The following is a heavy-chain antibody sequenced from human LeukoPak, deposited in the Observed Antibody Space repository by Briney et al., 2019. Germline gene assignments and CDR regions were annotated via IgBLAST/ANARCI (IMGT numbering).Heavy chain of an antibody. CDR3: ARAPNFTIFGVVIPDYYYGMDV. J-gene: IGHJ6*02. Sequence: SETLSLTCTVSGGSISSGGYYWSWLRQHPGKGLEWIGYIYYSGSTYYNPSLKSRVTISVDTSKNQFSLKLSSVTAADTAVYYCARAPNFTIFGVVIPDYYYGMDVWGQGTTVTVSS. V-gene: IGHV4-31*03. CDR2: IYYSGST. CDR1: GGSISSGGYY. D-gene: IGHD3-3*01.